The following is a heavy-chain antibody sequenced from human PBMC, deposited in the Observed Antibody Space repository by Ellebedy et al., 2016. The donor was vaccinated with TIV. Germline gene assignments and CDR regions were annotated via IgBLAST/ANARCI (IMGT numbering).Heavy chain of an antibody. CDR2: INPNSGGT. J-gene: IGHJ5*02. V-gene: IGHV1-2*02. CDR1: GYTFTGYY. D-gene: IGHD5-12*01. CDR3: ARDRRSGYAAHNWFNP. Sequence: ASVKVSXXASGYTFTGYYMHWVRQAPGQGLEWMGWINPNSGGTNYAQKFQGRVTMTRDTSISTAYMELSRLRSDDTAVYYCARDRRSGYAAHNWFNPWGQGTLVTVSS.